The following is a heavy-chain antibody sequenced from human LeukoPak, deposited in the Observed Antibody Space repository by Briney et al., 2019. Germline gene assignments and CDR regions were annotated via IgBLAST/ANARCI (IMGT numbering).Heavy chain of an antibody. CDR1: GGTFSSYA. CDR2: IIPIFGTA. CDR3: ARDHLGAAPSALRQHYFDY. D-gene: IGHD6-13*01. V-gene: IGHV1-69*13. J-gene: IGHJ4*02. Sequence: SVKVSCKASGGTFSSYAISWVRQAPGQGLEWMGGIIPIFGTANYAQKFQGRVTITADESTSTVYMELSSLRSEDTAVYYCARDHLGAAPSALRQHYFDYWGQGTLVTVSS.